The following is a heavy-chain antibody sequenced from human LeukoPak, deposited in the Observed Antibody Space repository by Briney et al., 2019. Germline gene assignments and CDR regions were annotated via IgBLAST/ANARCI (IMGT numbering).Heavy chain of an antibody. J-gene: IGHJ6*03. CDR2: MNPNSGNT. D-gene: IGHD2-2*01. V-gene: IGHV1-8*03. Sequence: ASVKVSCKASGYTFTSYDINWVRQATGQGLEWMGCMNPNSGNTGYAQKFQGRVTITRNTSISTACMELSSLRSEDTAVYYCARVFGPAAIKARRKANYYYYMDVWGKGTTVTVSS. CDR1: GYTFTSYD. CDR3: ARVFGPAAIKARRKANYYYYMDV.